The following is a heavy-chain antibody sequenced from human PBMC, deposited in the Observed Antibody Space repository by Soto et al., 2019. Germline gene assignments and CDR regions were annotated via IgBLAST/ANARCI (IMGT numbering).Heavy chain of an antibody. CDR3: AREMHHFRGAFDI. Sequence: QVQLQESGPGLVKPSQTLSLTCTVSGGSISSGGYYWSWIRQHPGKGLEWIGYIYYSGSTYYNPSLKSRVTISVDTSKNQFYLRLSSVTAADTAVYYGAREMHHFRGAFDIWGQGTMVTVSS. D-gene: IGHD3-3*02. CDR2: IYYSGST. CDR1: GGSISSGGYY. J-gene: IGHJ3*02. V-gene: IGHV4-31*03.